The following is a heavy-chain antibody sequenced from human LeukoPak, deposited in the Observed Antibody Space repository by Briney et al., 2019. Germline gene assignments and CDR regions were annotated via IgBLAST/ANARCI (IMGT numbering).Heavy chain of an antibody. J-gene: IGHJ4*02. D-gene: IGHD3-10*01. CDR2: IKQDGSEK. Sequence: PGGSLRLSCAASGFTFSSYAMSWVRQAPGKGLEWVANIKQDGSEKYYVDSVKGRFTVSRDNAKNSLYLQMNSLRAEDTAVYYCARVSGSYYLTPDSSIDYWGQGTLVTVSS. V-gene: IGHV3-7*01. CDR1: GFTFSSYA. CDR3: ARVSGSYYLTPDSSIDY.